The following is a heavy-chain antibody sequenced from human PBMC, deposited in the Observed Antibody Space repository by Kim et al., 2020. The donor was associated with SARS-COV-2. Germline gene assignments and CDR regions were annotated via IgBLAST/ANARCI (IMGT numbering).Heavy chain of an antibody. CDR3: ATDCAGSISCYDAYAM. V-gene: IGHV3-15*05. CDR2: IKRKIDGETT. J-gene: IGHJ3*02. D-gene: IGHD2-2*01. CDR1: GVTFSDAW. Sequence: GGSLRLSCAASGVTFSDAWMTWVRQAPGKGLEWIGRIKRKIDGETTEYAAPVKGRFTISRDDSKNILWLQMNSLKTEDTAVYYCATDCAGSISCYDAYAMWGQETTVSLSS.